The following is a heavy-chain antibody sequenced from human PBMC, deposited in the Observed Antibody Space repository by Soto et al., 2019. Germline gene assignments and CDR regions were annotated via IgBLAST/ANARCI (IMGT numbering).Heavy chain of an antibody. D-gene: IGHD3-22*01. V-gene: IGHV4-61*03. CDR1: GGSVSNASFY. CDR2: IFYTGVT. CDR3: VRVLDSSWYADL. J-gene: IGHJ2*01. Sequence: QVQLQESGPGLVKPSETLSLTCSVSGGSVSNASFYWTWIRQAPGTGLEYIGYIFYTGVTNYNPSLSRRVTISLETSKNHFSLKLNSMSAADTAVYYCVRVLDSSWYADLWGRGTLVTVSS.